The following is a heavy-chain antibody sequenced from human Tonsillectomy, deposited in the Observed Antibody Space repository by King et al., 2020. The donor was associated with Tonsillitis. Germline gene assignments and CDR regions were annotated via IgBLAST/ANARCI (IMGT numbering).Heavy chain of an antibody. CDR2: IRYDGSNK. J-gene: IGHJ4*02. CDR3: ASPSVMMAIIPPDY. V-gene: IGHV3-30*02. D-gene: IGHD5-24*01. CDR1: GFTFSTYG. Sequence: VQLVESGGGVVQPGGSLRLSCAASGFTFSTYGIHWVRQAPGKGLEWVAFIRYDGSNKYYAESVKGRFTISRDNSKNTLYLQMNSLRAEDTAVYYCASPSVMMAIIPPDYWGQGTLVTVSS.